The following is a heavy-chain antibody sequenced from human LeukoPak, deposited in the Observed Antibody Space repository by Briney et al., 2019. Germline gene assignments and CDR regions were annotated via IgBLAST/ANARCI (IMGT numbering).Heavy chain of an antibody. CDR1: GITPRSYG. D-gene: IGHD5-18*01. J-gene: IGHJ3*02. CDR2: IWYDGSKT. V-gene: IGHV3-33*01. CDR3: ATMTMVTAFDI. Sequence: GGSLRLSCAAFGITPRSYGMHWVRQAPGKGLEWVALIWYDGSKTYYTDSVKGRFTISRDNSKNTLFLQVNSLRAEDTAVYYCATMTMVTAFDIWGQGTVVTVSS.